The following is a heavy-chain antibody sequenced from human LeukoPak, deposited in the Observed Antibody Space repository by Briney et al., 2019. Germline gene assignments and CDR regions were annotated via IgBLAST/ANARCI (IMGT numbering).Heavy chain of an antibody. J-gene: IGHJ4*02. CDR2: IDHSGST. CDR3: ARGLRGHSPVDY. Sequence: PSETLSLTCAVYGGSFSDYYWSWIRQPPGKGLEWIGEIDHSGSTNYNSSLKSRVTISVDTSKNQFSLKLSSVTAADTAMYYCARGLRGHSPVDYWGQGTLVTVSS. V-gene: IGHV4-34*01. CDR1: GGSFSDYY. D-gene: IGHD5-18*01.